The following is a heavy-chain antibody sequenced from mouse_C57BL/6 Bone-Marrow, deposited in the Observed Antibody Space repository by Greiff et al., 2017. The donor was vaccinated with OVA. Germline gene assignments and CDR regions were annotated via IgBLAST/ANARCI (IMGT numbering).Heavy chain of an antibody. V-gene: IGHV2-2*01. CDR3: ARTFYYGNLYAMDY. CDR1: GFSLTSYG. D-gene: IGHD2-1*01. Sequence: VKLVESGPGLVQPSQSLSITCTVSGFSLTSYGVHWVRQSPGKGLEWLGVIWSGGSTDYNAAFISRLSISKDNSKSQVFFKMNSLQADDTAIYYCARTFYYGNLYAMDYWGQGTSVTVSS. CDR2: IWSGGST. J-gene: IGHJ4*01.